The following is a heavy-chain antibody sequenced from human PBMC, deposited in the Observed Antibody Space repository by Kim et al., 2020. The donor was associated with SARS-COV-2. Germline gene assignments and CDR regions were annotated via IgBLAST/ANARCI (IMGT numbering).Heavy chain of an antibody. CDR3: AKGTGSYYYGSGSALFDY. D-gene: IGHD3-10*01. Sequence: KGRFTISRDNAKNSLYLQMNSLRAEDTALYYCAKGTGSYYYGSGSALFDYWGQGTLVTVSS. V-gene: IGHV3-9*01. J-gene: IGHJ4*02.